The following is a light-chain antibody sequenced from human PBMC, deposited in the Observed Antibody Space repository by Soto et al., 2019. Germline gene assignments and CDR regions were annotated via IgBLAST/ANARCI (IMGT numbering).Light chain of an antibody. Sequence: VMTQAPGTLSVCPGERVSLSCTAVQIVNHILAWYQQKHGQAPRLLIFVKSSRAPGGPARFSGRGTGTDITLTLNSLPSEDFGFYYCHQYNYWPPSTFGQGTRLEIK. CDR2: VKS. V-gene: IGKV3-15*01. CDR3: HQYNYWPPST. CDR1: QIVNHI. J-gene: IGKJ5*01.